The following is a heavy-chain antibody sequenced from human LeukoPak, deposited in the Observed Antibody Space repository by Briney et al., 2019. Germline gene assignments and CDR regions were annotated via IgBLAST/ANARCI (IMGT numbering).Heavy chain of an antibody. CDR2: INPNSGGT. V-gene: IGHV1-2*02. Sequence: ASVKVSCKASGYTFTGYYMHWVRQAPGQGLEWMGWINPNSGGTNYAQKFQGRVTMTRDTSISTAYMELSRLRSDDTAVYYCAREISDHIMVTVDYWGQGTLVTVSS. CDR3: AREISDHIMVTVDY. J-gene: IGHJ4*02. D-gene: IGHD3-16*01. CDR1: GYTFTGYY.